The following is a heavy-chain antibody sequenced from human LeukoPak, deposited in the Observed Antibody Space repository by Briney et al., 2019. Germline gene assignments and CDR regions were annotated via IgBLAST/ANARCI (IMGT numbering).Heavy chain of an antibody. V-gene: IGHV3-7*01. J-gene: IGHJ4*02. CDR3: LVTTRSRGFDY. CDR1: GFTVVGYW. CDR2: IRQDGSVQ. Sequence: PGGSLRLAFAASGFTVVGYWISCVREGPGKRLEWVANIRQDGSVQNYVDSVKGRFTISRDNPKNSVYLKMSSLRAEDTAVYFCLVTTRSRGFDYWGQGTLVTVSS. D-gene: IGHD1/OR15-1a*01.